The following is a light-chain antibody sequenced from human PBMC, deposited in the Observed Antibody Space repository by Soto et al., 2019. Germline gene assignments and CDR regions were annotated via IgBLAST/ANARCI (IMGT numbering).Light chain of an antibody. CDR1: QSVDSK. CDR3: QQYNNWWT. CDR2: GAS. V-gene: IGKV3-15*01. J-gene: IGKJ1*01. Sequence: EIVITQSPATLSVSLVERGTLSCRASQSVDSKFAWYQQKPGQAPRLLIYGASTRATGISARFSGSGSGTEFTLTISSLQSEDFGVYYCQQYNNWWTFGQGTKVDIK.